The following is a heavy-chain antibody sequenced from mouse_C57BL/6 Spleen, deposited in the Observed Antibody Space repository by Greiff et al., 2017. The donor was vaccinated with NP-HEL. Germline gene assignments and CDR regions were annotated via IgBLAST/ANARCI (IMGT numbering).Heavy chain of an antibody. Sequence: QVQLQQSGAELARPGASVKMSCKASGYTFTSYTMHWVKQRPGQGLEWIGYINPSSGYTKYNQKFKDKATLTADKSSSTADMQLSSLTSEDSAVYYCARSDYYGSGDYFDYWGQGTTLTVSS. V-gene: IGHV1-4*01. CDR1: GYTFTSYT. J-gene: IGHJ2*01. D-gene: IGHD1-1*01. CDR3: ARSDYYGSGDYFDY. CDR2: INPSSGYT.